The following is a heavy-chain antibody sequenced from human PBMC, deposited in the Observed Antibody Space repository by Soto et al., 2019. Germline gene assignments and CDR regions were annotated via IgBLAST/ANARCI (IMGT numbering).Heavy chain of an antibody. Sequence: ASVKVSCKASGYTFTSYAMHWVRQAHGQRLEWMGWINAGNGNTKYSQKFQGRVTITRDTSASTAYMELSSLRSEDTAVYYCARSIVVVTAADYWGQGTLVTVSS. CDR3: ARSIVVVTAADY. CDR1: GYTFTSYA. J-gene: IGHJ4*02. D-gene: IGHD2-21*02. CDR2: INAGNGNT. V-gene: IGHV1-3*01.